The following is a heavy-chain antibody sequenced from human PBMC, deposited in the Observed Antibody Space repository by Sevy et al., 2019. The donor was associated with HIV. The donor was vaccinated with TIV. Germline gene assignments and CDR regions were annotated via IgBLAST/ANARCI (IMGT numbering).Heavy chain of an antibody. J-gene: IGHJ6*02. Sequence: GGSLRLSCAASGFIFSDFYMSWVRQAPGKGLEWISYISSRGSTIYYADSVKGRFTISRDKAKNSLYLQMNSLTAKDTAVDYCARDHVVVEPLANYGMDVWGQGTTVTVSS. V-gene: IGHV3-11*01. CDR2: ISSRGSTI. CDR3: ARDHVVVEPLANYGMDV. CDR1: GFIFSDFY. D-gene: IGHD2-2*01.